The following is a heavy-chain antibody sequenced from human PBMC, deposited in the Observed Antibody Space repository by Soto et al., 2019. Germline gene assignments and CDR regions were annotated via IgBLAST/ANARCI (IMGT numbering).Heavy chain of an antibody. CDR3: ARYGRGDYIPTYYYYGMDV. CDR1: GYTFTSYG. CDR2: ISAYNGNT. Sequence: QVQLVQSGAEVKKPGASVKVSCKASGYTFTSYGISWVRQAPGQGLEWMGWISAYNGNTNYAQKLQGRVTMTTDTATSTAYMELRSLRSDDTAVYYCARYGRGDYIPTYYYYGMDVWGQGTTVTVSS. J-gene: IGHJ6*02. D-gene: IGHD4-17*01. V-gene: IGHV1-18*01.